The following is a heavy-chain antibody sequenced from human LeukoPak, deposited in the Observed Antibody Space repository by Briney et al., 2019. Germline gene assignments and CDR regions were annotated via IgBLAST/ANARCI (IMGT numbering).Heavy chain of an antibody. CDR2: ISYDGSNK. Sequence: GGFLRLSCAASGFTFSSYGMHWVRQAPGKGLEWVAVISYDGSNKYYADSVKGRFTISRDNSKNTLYLQMNSLRAEDTAVYYCANSEQEGYWGQGTLVTVSS. D-gene: IGHD1-26*01. J-gene: IGHJ4*02. CDR3: ANSEQEGY. CDR1: GFTFSSYG. V-gene: IGHV3-30*18.